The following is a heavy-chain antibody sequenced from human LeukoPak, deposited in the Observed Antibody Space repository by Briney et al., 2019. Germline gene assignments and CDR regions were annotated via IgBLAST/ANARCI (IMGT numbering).Heavy chain of an antibody. J-gene: IGHJ4*02. CDR1: GFTFSSYS. Sequence: GGSLRLSCAASGFTFSSYSMNWVRQAPGKGLEWVANINQDGSAQNYVDSVKGRFTFSRDNAMNSLFLQMNNLRAEDTAVYYCARDVHGGAFDYWGQGTLVTVSS. D-gene: IGHD4-23*01. V-gene: IGHV3-7*01. CDR2: INQDGSAQ. CDR3: ARDVHGGAFDY.